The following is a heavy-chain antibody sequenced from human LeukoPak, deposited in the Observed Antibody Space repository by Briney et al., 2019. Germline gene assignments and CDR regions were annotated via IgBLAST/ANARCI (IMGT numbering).Heavy chain of an antibody. Sequence: PGGSLRLSCAASGFTFSSYAMSWGRQAPGKGLEWVSGISGSGGITYYADSVKGRFTISRDNSKNTLYLQMDSLRAEDTAVYYCAKDILLLPAAGDGFDIWGQGTMVTVSS. J-gene: IGHJ3*02. D-gene: IGHD2-2*01. CDR3: AKDILLLPAAGDGFDI. V-gene: IGHV3-23*01. CDR1: GFTFSSYA. CDR2: ISGSGGIT.